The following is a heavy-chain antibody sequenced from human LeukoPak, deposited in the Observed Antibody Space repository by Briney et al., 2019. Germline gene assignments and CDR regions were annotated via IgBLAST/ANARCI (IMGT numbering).Heavy chain of an antibody. CDR1: GGSISSRNYY. Sequence: PSETLPLTCTVSGGSISSRNYYWAWIRQPPGKGLEWIGSIYYSGSTYYKSSLKSRVTLSVDTSQNQFSLNLSSVTAADTAVYYCARTYYDRLSGYYVDRYDYWGQGTLATVSS. V-gene: IGHV4-39*07. CDR2: IYYSGST. J-gene: IGHJ4*02. D-gene: IGHD3-3*01. CDR3: ARTYYDRLSGYYVDRYDY.